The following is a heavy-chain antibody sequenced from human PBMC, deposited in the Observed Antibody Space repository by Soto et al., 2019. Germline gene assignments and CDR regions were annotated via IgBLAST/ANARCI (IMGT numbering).Heavy chain of an antibody. Sequence: QVQLQESGPGLVKPSETLSLSCTVSGGSISSYYWSWFRQSPGKRMEWIGYVHHSWGSSYNPSLQSRVAISLDTSKSQFSLKVTSVTATDMAVYYCARQGFGPLHGLVDVWGQGTTVTVSS. CDR1: GGSISSYY. D-gene: IGHD3-10*01. J-gene: IGHJ6*02. V-gene: IGHV4-59*08. CDR2: VHHSWGS. CDR3: ARQGFGPLHGLVDV.